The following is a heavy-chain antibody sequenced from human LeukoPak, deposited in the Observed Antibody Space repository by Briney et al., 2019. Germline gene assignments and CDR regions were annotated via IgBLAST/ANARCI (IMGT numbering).Heavy chain of an antibody. Sequence: GGSLRLSCAASGFTFSTYWMNWVRQAPGKGLEWVANIKQDGSEKYYVDSVKGRFVVSRDNTKNSLYLQMNSLGAEDTAVYYCARGIVVPGIDYWGQGTLVTVSS. V-gene: IGHV3-7*01. J-gene: IGHJ4*02. CDR1: GFTFSTYW. CDR3: ARGIVVPGIDY. CDR2: IKQDGSEK. D-gene: IGHD2-15*01.